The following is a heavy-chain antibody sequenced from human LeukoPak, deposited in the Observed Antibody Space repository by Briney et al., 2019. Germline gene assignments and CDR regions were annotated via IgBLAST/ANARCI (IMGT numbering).Heavy chain of an antibody. CDR3: AHGGIMITFGGVIVIDWFDP. V-gene: IGHV2-5*01. Sequence: SGPTLVNPTQTLTLTCTFSGFSLSTSGVGVGWIRQPPGKALEWLALIYWNDDKRYSPSLKSRLTITKDTSKNQVVITMTNMDPVDTATYYCAHGGIMITFGGVIVIDWFDPWGQGTLVTVSS. D-gene: IGHD3-16*02. CDR2: IYWNDDK. J-gene: IGHJ5*02. CDR1: GFSLSTSGVG.